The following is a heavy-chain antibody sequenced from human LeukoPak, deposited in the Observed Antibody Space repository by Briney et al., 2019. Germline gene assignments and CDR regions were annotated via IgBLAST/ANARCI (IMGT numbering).Heavy chain of an antibody. V-gene: IGHV4-39*01. CDR3: ARLDTAMVNFDY. CDR1: GGSISSSSYY. D-gene: IGHD5-18*01. Sequence: SETLSLTCTVSGGSISSSSYYWGWIRQPPGKGLEWIGSIYYSGSTYYNPSLKSRVTISVDTSKNQFSLKLSSVTAADTAVYYCARLDTAMVNFDYWGRGTLVTVSS. CDR2: IYYSGST. J-gene: IGHJ4*02.